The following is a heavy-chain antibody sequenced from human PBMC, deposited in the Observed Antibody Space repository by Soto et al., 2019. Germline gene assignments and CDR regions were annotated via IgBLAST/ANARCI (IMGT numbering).Heavy chain of an antibody. Sequence: SLRLSCAASGFTFDDYAMHWVRQAPGKGLEWVSGISWNSGSIGYADSVKGRFTISRDNAKNSLYLQMNSLGSEDTALYYCAKDMGYDLSPLGYFDYWGQGTLVTVSS. D-gene: IGHD5-12*01. V-gene: IGHV3-9*01. CDR1: GFTFDDYA. J-gene: IGHJ4*02. CDR3: AKDMGYDLSPLGYFDY. CDR2: ISWNSGSI.